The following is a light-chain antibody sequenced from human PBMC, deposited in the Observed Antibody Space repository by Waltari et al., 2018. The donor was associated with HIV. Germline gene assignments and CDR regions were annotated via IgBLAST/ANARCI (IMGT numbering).Light chain of an antibody. CDR2: STN. CDR1: PGSVSTSSY. CDR3: VLYMGSGIWV. J-gene: IGLJ3*02. V-gene: IGLV8-61*01. Sequence: QTVVTQEPSFSVSPGGTVTLTCGLSPGSVSTSSYPRWYQQTPGQAPRTLIYSTNTRSSGVPDRFSGSILGNKAALTITGAQADDESDYYCVLYMGSGIWVFGGGTKLTVL.